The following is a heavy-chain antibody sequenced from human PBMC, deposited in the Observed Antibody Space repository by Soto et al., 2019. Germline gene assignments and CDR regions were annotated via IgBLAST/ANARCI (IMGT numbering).Heavy chain of an antibody. CDR1: ACTFSSYV. J-gene: IGHJ6*02. Sequence: SVKVYSRTSACTFSSYVTSCVRPSHGQGLEWMGGIIPICGTANYAQKFQGRVTITADESTSTAYMELSSLRSEDTAVYYCARGLYYYDSSGYSPRYGMVVGGQGTRVTVSS. D-gene: IGHD3-22*01. CDR3: ARGLYYYDSSGYSPRYGMVV. V-gene: IGHV1-69*13. CDR2: IIPICGTA.